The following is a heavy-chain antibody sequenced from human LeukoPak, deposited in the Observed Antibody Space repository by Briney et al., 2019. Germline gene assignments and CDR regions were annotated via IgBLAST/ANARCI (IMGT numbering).Heavy chain of an antibody. CDR1: GFTFSSYA. J-gene: IGHJ4*02. D-gene: IGHD3-10*01. CDR3: AKSRPVYYGSGSYYLNPFDS. V-gene: IGHV3-23*01. Sequence: GGSLRLSCAASGFTFSSYAMSWVRQAPGKGLEWVSVISNSGASTDYADSVKGRFTISRDNSKNTLYLQMNSLRAEDTAVYYCAKSRPVYYGSGSYYLNPFDSWGQGTLVTVSS. CDR2: ISNSGAST.